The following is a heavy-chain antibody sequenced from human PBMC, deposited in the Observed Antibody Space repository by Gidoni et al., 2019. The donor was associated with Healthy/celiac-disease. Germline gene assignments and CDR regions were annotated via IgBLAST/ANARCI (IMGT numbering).Heavy chain of an antibody. CDR3: ARVHFSYGSGSYYNPPFDY. D-gene: IGHD3-10*01. V-gene: IGHV6-1*01. CDR1: GDRVSSTSAA. Sequence: HVQLQQSGPGLVKPSQTRSLTCSHSGDRVSSTSAAWNWIRQSPSRCLEWLGRTYYRSKWYNDYAVSVNSRITINPDTSKNQFSLQLNSVPPEDTAVYYGARVHFSYGSGSYYNPPFDYWGQGTLVTVSS. CDR2: TYYRSKWYN. J-gene: IGHJ4*02.